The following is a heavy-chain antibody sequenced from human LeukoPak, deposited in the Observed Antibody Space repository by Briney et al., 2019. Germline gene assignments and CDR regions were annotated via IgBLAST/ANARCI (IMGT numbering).Heavy chain of an antibody. V-gene: IGHV3-23*01. CDR3: AKDRGNFWSGYYPPVDY. D-gene: IGHD3-3*01. J-gene: IGHJ4*02. CDR2: ISGSDGST. CDR1: GFTFSSYA. Sequence: TGGSLRLSCAASGFTFSSYAMSWVRQAPGKGLEWVSGISGSDGSTYYADSVKGRFTISRDNSKSTLYLQMSSLRAEDTAVYYCAKDRGNFWSGYYPPVDYWGQGTLVTVSS.